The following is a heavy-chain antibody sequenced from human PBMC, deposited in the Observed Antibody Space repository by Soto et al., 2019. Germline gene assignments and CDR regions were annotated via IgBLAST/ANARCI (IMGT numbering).Heavy chain of an antibody. V-gene: IGHV4-59*08. D-gene: IGHD3-10*01. CDR3: ARRRSGPTFFDY. J-gene: IGHJ4*02. CDR2: NYHSGST. CDR1: GGSISSYY. Sequence: QVQLQESGPGLVKPSETLSLTCTVSGGSISSYYWSWIRQPPGKGLEWIGFNYHSGSTNYSPSLKSRVTISVDTSKNQFSLNLSSVTAADTAVYYCARRRSGPTFFDYWGQGTLVTVSS.